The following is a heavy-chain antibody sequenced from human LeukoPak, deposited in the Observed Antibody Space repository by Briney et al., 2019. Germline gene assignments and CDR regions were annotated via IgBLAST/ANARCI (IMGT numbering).Heavy chain of an antibody. CDR1: GFTFSSYG. D-gene: IGHD1-26*01. CDR2: IWYDGSNK. Sequence: GGSLRLSCAASGFTFSSYGMHWVRQAPGKGLEWVAVIWYDGSNKYYADSVKGRFTISRDNSKNTLYLQMNSLRAEDTAVYYCARGKWELGWYAFDIWGQGTMVTVSS. CDR3: ARGKWELGWYAFDI. J-gene: IGHJ3*02. V-gene: IGHV3-33*01.